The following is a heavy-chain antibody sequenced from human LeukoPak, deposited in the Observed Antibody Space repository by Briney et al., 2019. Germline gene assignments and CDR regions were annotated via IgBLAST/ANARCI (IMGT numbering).Heavy chain of an antibody. CDR1: GFTVSSNY. J-gene: IGHJ4*02. D-gene: IGHD6-13*01. V-gene: IGHV3-66*01. CDR2: IYSGGST. Sequence: GGSLRLSCAASGFTVSSNYMSWVRQAPGKGLEWVSVIYSGGSTYYADSVKGRFTISRDNSKNTLYLQMNSLRAEDTAVYYCARDLGQQLGNFDYWGQGTLVTVSS. CDR3: ARDLGQQLGNFDY.